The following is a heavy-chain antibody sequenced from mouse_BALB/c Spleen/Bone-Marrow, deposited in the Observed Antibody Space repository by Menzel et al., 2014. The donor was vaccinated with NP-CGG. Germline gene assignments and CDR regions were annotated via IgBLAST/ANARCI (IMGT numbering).Heavy chain of an antibody. V-gene: IGHV14-3*02. Sequence: VPLQQSGAELVKPGASVKLSCTASGFNIKDTYMHWVEQRPDQGLEWIGRIDPANGNTKYDPKFQGKATITADTSSNTAYLQLSSLTSEDTAVYYCASYRYGWYFDVWGAGTTVTVSS. CDR3: ASYRYGWYFDV. J-gene: IGHJ1*01. D-gene: IGHD2-14*01. CDR1: GFNIKDTY. CDR2: IDPANGNT.